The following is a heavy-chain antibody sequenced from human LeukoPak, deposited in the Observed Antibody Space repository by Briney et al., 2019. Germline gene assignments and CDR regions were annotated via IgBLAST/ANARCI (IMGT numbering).Heavy chain of an antibody. V-gene: IGHV4-59*01. D-gene: IGHD3-10*01. Sequence: SETPSLTCTVSGGSISSYYWSWIRQPPGKGLEWIGYIYYSGSTNYNPSLKSRVTISVDTSKNQFSLKLTSVTAADTAVYFCARGGYYGSGNDFRFDPWGQGTLVTVSS. CDR2: IYYSGST. CDR3: ARGGYYGSGNDFRFDP. CDR1: GGSISSYY. J-gene: IGHJ5*02.